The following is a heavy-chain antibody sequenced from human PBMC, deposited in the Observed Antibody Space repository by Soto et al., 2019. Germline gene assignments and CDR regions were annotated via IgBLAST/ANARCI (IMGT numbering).Heavy chain of an antibody. J-gene: IGHJ5*02. CDR2: ISAYNGNT. CDR1: GYTFTSYG. CDR3: ARVVLPEGWFDP. Sequence: QVQLVQSGAEVKKPGASVKVSCKASGYTFTSYGISWVRQAPGQGLEWMGWISAYNGNTNYAQKLQGRXXMXTXXSTSTAYRELRSLRSDDTAVYYCARVVLPEGWFDPWGQGTLVTVSS. V-gene: IGHV1-18*01.